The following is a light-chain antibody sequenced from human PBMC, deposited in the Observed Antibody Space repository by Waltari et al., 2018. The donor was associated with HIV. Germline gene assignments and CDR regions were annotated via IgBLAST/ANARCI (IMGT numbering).Light chain of an antibody. Sequence: EIVLTQSPGTLSLSPGDRATLSCRASQSVSSTYLAWYQQKPGQAPRLLIYGASSRATGIPDRFSGSGSGTDFTLTISRLEPEDFATYYCQQANSFPRTFGQGTKVEIK. J-gene: IGKJ1*01. CDR2: GAS. V-gene: IGKV3-20*01. CDR3: QQANSFPRT. CDR1: QSVSSTY.